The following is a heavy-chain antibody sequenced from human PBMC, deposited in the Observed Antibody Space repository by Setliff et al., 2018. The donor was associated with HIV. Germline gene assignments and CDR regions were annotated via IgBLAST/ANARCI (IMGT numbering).Heavy chain of an antibody. CDR1: GGTFSGYA. Sequence: SVKVSCKASGGTFSGYAISWVRQAPGQGLEWMGGIIPILGIANYAQKFQGRVTITADKSTSTAYMELSSLRSEDTAVYYCASQITMGLNWFDPWGQGTLVTVSS. J-gene: IGHJ5*02. V-gene: IGHV1-69*10. CDR2: IIPILGIA. D-gene: IGHD3-10*01. CDR3: ASQITMGLNWFDP.